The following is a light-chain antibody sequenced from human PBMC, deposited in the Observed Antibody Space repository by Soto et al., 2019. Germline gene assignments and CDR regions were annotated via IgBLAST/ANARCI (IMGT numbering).Light chain of an antibody. CDR2: GAS. CDR3: QQYGYSPWT. V-gene: IGKV3-20*01. Sequence: EVVLTQSPGTLSLSPGERATLSCRASQSVGSTYLAWYQQKPGQAPRLLIYGASSRATGIPDRFTGSGSGTDFTLTISSLEPEDFAVYHCQQYGYSPWTFGQGTPVEIK. CDR1: QSVGSTY. J-gene: IGKJ1*01.